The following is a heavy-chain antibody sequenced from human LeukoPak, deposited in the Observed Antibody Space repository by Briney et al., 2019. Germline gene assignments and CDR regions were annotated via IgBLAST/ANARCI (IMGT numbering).Heavy chain of an antibody. D-gene: IGHD1-7*01. V-gene: IGHV1-46*03. CDR2: INPSGGST. J-gene: IGHJ4*02. Sequence: ASVKVSCKASGYTFTSYYMHWVRQAPGQGLEWMGIINPSGGSTSYAQMFQGRVTMTRDTSTSTVYMELSSLRSGDTAVYYCARASGDWNYVKYFDYWGQGTLVTVSS. CDR3: ARASGDWNYVKYFDY. CDR1: GYTFTSYY.